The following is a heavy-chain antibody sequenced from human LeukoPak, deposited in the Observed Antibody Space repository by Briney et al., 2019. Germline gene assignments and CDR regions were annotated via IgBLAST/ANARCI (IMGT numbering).Heavy chain of an antibody. D-gene: IGHD3-22*01. Sequence: GRSLRLSCAASGFTFSSYGIHWVRQAPGKGLEWVAVISYDGSNKYYADSVKGRFTISRDNSKNTLYLQMNSLRAEDTAVYYCAKVRSSGYLDAFDIWGQGTMVTVSS. CDR3: AKVRSSGYLDAFDI. CDR1: GFTFSSYG. V-gene: IGHV3-30*18. CDR2: ISYDGSNK. J-gene: IGHJ3*02.